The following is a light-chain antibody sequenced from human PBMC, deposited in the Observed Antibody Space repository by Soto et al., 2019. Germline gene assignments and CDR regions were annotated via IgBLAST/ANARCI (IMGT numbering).Light chain of an antibody. V-gene: IGKV1-39*01. Sequence: DIQMTQSPSSLSASVGDRVTITCQANHDISDYLNWYQQKPGKAPKLLIYAASSLQNGVPSRFSGSGSGTDFTLTISSLQAEDFATYYCQVSYITIRIFTFGPGTNLDIK. J-gene: IGKJ3*01. CDR1: HDISDY. CDR3: QVSYITIRIFT. CDR2: AAS.